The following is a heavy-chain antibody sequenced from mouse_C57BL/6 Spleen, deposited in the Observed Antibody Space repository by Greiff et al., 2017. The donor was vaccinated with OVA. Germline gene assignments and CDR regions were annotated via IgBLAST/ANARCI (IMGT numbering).Heavy chain of an antibody. CDR1: GYTFTSYW. J-gene: IGHJ1*03. D-gene: IGHD2-1*01. CDR2: INPSNGGT. V-gene: IGHV1-53*01. CDR3: ARWGNYEDWYFDV. Sequence: QVQLKQPGTELVKPGASVKLSCKASGYTFTSYWMHWVKQRPGQGLEWIGNINPSNGGTNYNEKFKSKATLTVDKSSSTAYMQLSSLTSEDSAVYYCARWGNYEDWYFDVWGTGTTVTVSS.